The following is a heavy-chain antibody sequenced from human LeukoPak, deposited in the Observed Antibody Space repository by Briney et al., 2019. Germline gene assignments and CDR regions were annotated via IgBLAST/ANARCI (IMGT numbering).Heavy chain of an antibody. D-gene: IGHD3-10*01. J-gene: IGHJ4*02. V-gene: IGHV1-2*02. Sequence: ASVKVSCKASGYTFTADYYIHWVRQAPGQGLEWMGWINPNSGGTNYAQKFQGRVTMTRDTSISTAYMELSRLRSDDTAVYYCARDMIRGVILRRVLEYWGQGTLVTVSS. CDR1: GYTFTADYY. CDR2: INPNSGGT. CDR3: ARDMIRGVILRRVLEY.